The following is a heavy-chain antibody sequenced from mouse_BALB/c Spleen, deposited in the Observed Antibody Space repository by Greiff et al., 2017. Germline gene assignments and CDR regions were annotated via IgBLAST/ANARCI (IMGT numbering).Heavy chain of an antibody. CDR1: GFPFTCYG. Sequence: VKLMESGPGLVAPSQSLSITCPVSGFPFTCYGVSWVRQPPGKGLEWLGVIWGDGSTNYHSALISRLSISKDNSKSQVFLKLNSLQTDDTATYYCAKPDGSAPFAYWGQGTLVTVSA. CDR3: AKPDGSAPFAY. D-gene: IGHD2-3*01. V-gene: IGHV2-3*01. CDR2: IWGDGST. J-gene: IGHJ3*01.